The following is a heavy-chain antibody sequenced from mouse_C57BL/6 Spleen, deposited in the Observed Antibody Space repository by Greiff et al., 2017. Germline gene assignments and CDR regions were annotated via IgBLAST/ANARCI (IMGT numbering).Heavy chain of an antibody. J-gene: IGHJ2*01. CDR2: INPGSGGT. D-gene: IGHD2-1*01. V-gene: IGHV1-54*01. CDR3: AREGNGNYVSYFDY. CDR1: GYAFTNYL. Sequence: VQLQQSGAELVRPGTSVKVSCKASGYAFTNYLIEWVKQRPGQGLEWIGVINPGSGGTNYNEKFKGKATLTADKSSSTAYMQLSSLTSEDSAVYFCAREGNGNYVSYFDYWGQGTTRTVSS.